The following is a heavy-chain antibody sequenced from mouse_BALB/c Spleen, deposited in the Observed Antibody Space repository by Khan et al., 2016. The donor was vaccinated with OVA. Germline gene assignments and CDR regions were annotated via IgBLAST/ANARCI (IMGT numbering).Heavy chain of an antibody. CDR1: GYTFSSYW. V-gene: IGHV1-9*01. Sequence: QVQLQQPGTELLKPGASVKISCKATGYTFSSYWIEWIKQRTGHGLEWIGEILPGSDSPNYNERFMGKATFTADTSSNTAHMHLSSLTSEDSAVYYCARQGGGYFSWFAYWGQGTLVTVSA. J-gene: IGHJ3*01. CDR2: ILPGSDSP. D-gene: IGHD2-3*01. CDR3: ARQGGGYFSWFAY.